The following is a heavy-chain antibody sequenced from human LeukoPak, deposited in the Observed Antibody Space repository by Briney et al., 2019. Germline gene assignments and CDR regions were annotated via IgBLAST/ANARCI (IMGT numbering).Heavy chain of an antibody. CDR1: GGSISSGGYY. CDR2: IYYSGST. V-gene: IGHV4-31*03. Sequence: SETLSLTCTVSGGSISSGGYYWSWIRQHPGKGLEWIGYIYYSGSTYYHPSLKSRVTISVDTSKNQFSLKLSSVTAADTAVYYCARAAYSSRFDPWGQGTLVTVSS. J-gene: IGHJ5*02. D-gene: IGHD6-13*01. CDR3: ARAAYSSRFDP.